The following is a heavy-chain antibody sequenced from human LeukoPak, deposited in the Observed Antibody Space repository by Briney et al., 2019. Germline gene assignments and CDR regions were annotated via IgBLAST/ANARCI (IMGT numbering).Heavy chain of an antibody. V-gene: IGHV1-69*05. CDR2: IIPIFGTA. CDR3: ARVGTAMVSDAFDI. J-gene: IGHJ3*02. D-gene: IGHD5-18*01. CDR1: GGTFSSYA. Sequence: SVKVSCKASGGTFSSYAISWVRQAPGQGLEWMGRIIPIFGTANYAQKFQGRVTITTDESTSTAYIELSSLRSEDTAVYYCARVGTAMVSDAFDIWGQGTMVTVSS.